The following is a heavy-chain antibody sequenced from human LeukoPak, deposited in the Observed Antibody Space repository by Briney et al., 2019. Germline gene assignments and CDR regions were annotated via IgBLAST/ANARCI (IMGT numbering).Heavy chain of an antibody. CDR1: GGSIGSYY. J-gene: IGHJ4*02. Sequence: PSETLSLTCTVSGGSIGSYYWSWIRQPPGKGLEWIGYIYYSGSTNYNPSLKSRVTISVDTSKNQFSLKLSSVTAADTAVYYCASYDFWSGYHDWGQGTLVTVSS. V-gene: IGHV4-59*01. CDR3: ASYDFWSGYHD. D-gene: IGHD3-3*01. CDR2: IYYSGST.